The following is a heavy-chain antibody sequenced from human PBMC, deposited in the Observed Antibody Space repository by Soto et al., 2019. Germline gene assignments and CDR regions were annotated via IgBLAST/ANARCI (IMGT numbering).Heavy chain of an antibody. V-gene: IGHV4-39*01. CDR2: IYYSGST. Sequence: PSETLSLTCTVSGGSISSSSYYWGWIRQPPGKGLEWIGSIYYSGSTYYNPSLKSRVTISVDTSKNQFSLKLSSVTAADTAVYYCARQLNSNYYYYYGMDVWGQGTTVTVSS. CDR3: ARQLNSNYYYYYGMDV. J-gene: IGHJ6*02. D-gene: IGHD4-4*01. CDR1: GGSISSSSYY.